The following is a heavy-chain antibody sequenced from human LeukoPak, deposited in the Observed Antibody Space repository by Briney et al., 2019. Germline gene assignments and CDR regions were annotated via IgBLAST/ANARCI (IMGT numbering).Heavy chain of an antibody. CDR2: ISSSGSGGHT. Sequence: PGGSLRLSCAASGFTFSSYAMTWVRQGPGKGLEWVSGISSSGSGGHTYYGDSVKGRFTISRDNSNNTVSLQMISLRAEDTAIYYSARGYFATTEGVQGPLFDRWGQGTLVSVSS. CDR3: ARGYFATTEGVQGPLFDR. J-gene: IGHJ4*02. CDR1: GFTFSSYA. D-gene: IGHD4-11*01. V-gene: IGHV3-23*01.